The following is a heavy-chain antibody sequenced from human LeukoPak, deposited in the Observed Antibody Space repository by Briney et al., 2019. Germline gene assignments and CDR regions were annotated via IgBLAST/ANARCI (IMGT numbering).Heavy chain of an antibody. J-gene: IGHJ4*02. D-gene: IGHD1-1*01. V-gene: IGHV3-23*01. Sequence: GGSLRLSCVVSGLTFSSYAMSWVRQAPGKGLDWVSAISASGGSTYYADSVKGRFTISRDNSKNTVYLQLNSRGGEDTAIYYCAPNWNLDYWGQGSLVTVSS. CDR2: ISASGGST. CDR3: APNWNLDY. CDR1: GLTFSSYA.